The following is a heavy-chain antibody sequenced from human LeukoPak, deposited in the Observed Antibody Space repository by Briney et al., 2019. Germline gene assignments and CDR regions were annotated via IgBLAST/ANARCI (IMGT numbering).Heavy chain of an antibody. CDR1: GYTFTSYG. CDR3: ARFGFRSTAKVDY. J-gene: IGHJ4*02. D-gene: IGHD3-16*01. CDR2: ISAYNGNT. Sequence: ASVKVSCKASGYTFTSYGISWVRQAPGQGLEWMGWISAYNGNTNYAQKLQGRVTMTTDTSTSTANMELRSLRSDDTAVYYCARFGFRSTAKVDYWGQGTLVTVSS. V-gene: IGHV1-18*01.